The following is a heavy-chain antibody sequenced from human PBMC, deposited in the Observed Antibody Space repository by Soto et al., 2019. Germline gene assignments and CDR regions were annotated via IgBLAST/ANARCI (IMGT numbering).Heavy chain of an antibody. Sequence: GGSLRLSCAASGFTFSSYAMSWVRQAPGKGLEWVSVIIGSGGSTYYADSVKGRFTISRDNSKNTLYLQMNSLRAEDTAVYYCAKVYGARVTKILGFDYWGQGTLVTVSS. D-gene: IGHD4-17*01. V-gene: IGHV3-23*01. CDR3: AKVYGARVTKILGFDY. CDR1: GFTFSSYA. J-gene: IGHJ4*02. CDR2: IIGSGGST.